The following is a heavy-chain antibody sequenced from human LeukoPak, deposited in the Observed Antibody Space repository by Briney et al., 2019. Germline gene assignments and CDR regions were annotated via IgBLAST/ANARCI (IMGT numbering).Heavy chain of an antibody. CDR1: GFTFSSYG. J-gene: IGHJ4*02. CDR3: VSFYETY. Sequence: PGGSLRLSCAASGFTFSSYGMSWVRQAPGKGLEWVSAITGNGANTFYADSVKGRFTISKDNAKNTVYLQMNSLRAEDTAVYYCVSFYETYWGRGTLVTVSS. V-gene: IGHV3-23*01. D-gene: IGHD2/OR15-2a*01. CDR2: ITGNGANT.